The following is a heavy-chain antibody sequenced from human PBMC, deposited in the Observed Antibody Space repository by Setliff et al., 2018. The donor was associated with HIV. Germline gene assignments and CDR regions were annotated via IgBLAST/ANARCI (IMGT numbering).Heavy chain of an antibody. Sequence: SETLSLTCAVYGESLSDYYWSWIRQPPGKGLEWIGEINHNKSSDYNPSLKSRVTMSVDASKNLVSLNLNSVTAADTAIYYCARGVARQVVIDRWFDPWGQGTPVTVSS. CDR1: GESLSDYY. CDR2: INHNKSS. D-gene: IGHD2-21*01. J-gene: IGHJ5*02. CDR3: ARGVARQVVIDRWFDP. V-gene: IGHV4-34*01.